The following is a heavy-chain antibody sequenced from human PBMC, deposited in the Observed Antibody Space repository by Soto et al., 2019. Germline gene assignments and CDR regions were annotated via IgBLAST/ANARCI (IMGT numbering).Heavy chain of an antibody. V-gene: IGHV1-18*01. Sequence: QVQLVQSGAEVKKPGASVKVSCKASGYTFTSYGISLVRQAPGQGLEWMGWISAYNGNTNYAQKLQGRVTMTTDTSTTTAYMELRSLRSDDTAVYYCASSQLITFGGVMGDYWGQGTLVTVSS. CDR3: ASSQLITFGGVMGDY. CDR2: ISAYNGNT. J-gene: IGHJ4*02. CDR1: GYTFTSYG. D-gene: IGHD3-16*01.